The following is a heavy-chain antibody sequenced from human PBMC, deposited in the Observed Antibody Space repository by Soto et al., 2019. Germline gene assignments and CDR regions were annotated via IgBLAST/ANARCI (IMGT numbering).Heavy chain of an antibody. CDR1: GFTFSNSW. CDR2: IKADGTST. Sequence: GGSLRLSCAASGFTFSNSWMHWVRQVSGKGLEWVSRIKADGTSTSYADSVKGRFTISRDNAKNTLYLHVNSLRAEDTAVYYCVKVLARGVGVPRFYFDSWGQGALVTVSS. J-gene: IGHJ4*02. D-gene: IGHD2-2*01. V-gene: IGHV3-74*01. CDR3: VKVLARGVGVPRFYFDS.